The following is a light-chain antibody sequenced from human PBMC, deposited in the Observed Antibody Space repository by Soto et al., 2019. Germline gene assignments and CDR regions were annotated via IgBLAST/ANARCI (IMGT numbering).Light chain of an antibody. V-gene: IGLV1-44*01. CDR2: SNN. CDR3: AVWDDSLNGVV. J-gene: IGLJ3*02. CDR1: SSNIGSNT. Sequence: QSVLPQPPSASGTPGQRVTISCSGSSSNIGSNTVNWYQQLPGTAPKLLIYSNNQRPSGVPDRFSGSKSGTSASLAISGLQSEDEADYYCAVWDDSLNGVVFGGGTKLTVL.